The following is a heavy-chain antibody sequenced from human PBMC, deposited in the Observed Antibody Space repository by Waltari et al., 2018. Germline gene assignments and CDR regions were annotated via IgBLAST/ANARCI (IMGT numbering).Heavy chain of an antibody. CDR1: GGSISSSY. D-gene: IGHD4-17*01. Sequence: QVQLQESGPGLVKPSETLSLTCTVSGGSISSSYWSWIRQPPGKGLEWIGYIYYSGSTNYNPSLKSRVTISVDTSKNQFSLKLSSVTAADTAVYYCARQGDYGDYWGQGTLVTVSS. CDR2: IYYSGST. CDR3: ARQGDYGDY. J-gene: IGHJ4*02. V-gene: IGHV4-59*01.